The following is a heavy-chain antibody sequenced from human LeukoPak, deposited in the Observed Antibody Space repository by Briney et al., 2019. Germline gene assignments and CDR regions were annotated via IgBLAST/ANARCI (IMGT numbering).Heavy chain of an antibody. D-gene: IGHD2-2*01. CDR1: GDSVSSNSAA. CDR2: TYYRSKWYN. CDR3: ALGYCSSTSCYWFDP. J-gene: IGHJ5*02. V-gene: IGHV6-1*01. Sequence: SQTLSLTCAISGDSVSSNSAAWNWIRQSPSRGLEWLGRTYYRSKWYNDYAVSVKSRITINPDTSKNQFSLRLNSVTPEDTAVYYCALGYCSSTSCYWFDPWGQGTLVTVSS.